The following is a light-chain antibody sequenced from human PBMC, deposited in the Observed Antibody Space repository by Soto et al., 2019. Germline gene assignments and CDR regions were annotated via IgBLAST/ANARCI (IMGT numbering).Light chain of an antibody. CDR1: NSDVGSYNL. CDR3: SSYTRRSTVV. J-gene: IGLJ2*01. V-gene: IGLV2-14*02. Sequence: QSVLTQPASVSGSPGQSITISCTGSNSDVGSYNLVSWYQQHPGQAPKLMIYEGSKRPSGVSNRFSGSKSGNTASLTISGLQAEDEADYYCSSYTRRSTVVFGGGTKVTVL. CDR2: EGS.